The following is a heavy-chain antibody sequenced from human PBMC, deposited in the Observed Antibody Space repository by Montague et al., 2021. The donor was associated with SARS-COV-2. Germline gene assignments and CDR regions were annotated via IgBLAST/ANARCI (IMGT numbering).Heavy chain of an antibody. J-gene: IGHJ5*02. CDR3: AREDRWNWFDH. V-gene: IGHV4-59*12. D-gene: IGHD5-24*01. CDR2: IYYRGST. CDR1: GGSINNSY. Sequence: SETLSLTCTVSGGSINNSYWSWIRQPPGKGLEWIGYIYYRGSTNYNPSLKTRVIISVDPAKNQFSLKMSSVTAADTAVYYCAREDRWNWFDHWGQGTLVIVSS.